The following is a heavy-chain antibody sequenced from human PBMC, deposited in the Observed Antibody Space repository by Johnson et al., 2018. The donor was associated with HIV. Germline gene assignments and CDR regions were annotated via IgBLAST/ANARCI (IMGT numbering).Heavy chain of an antibody. CDR2: ISSSGSTI. J-gene: IGHJ3*02. Sequence: VQLVESGGGLVQPGGSLRLSCAASGFTFSSYSMNWVRQAPGKGLEWVSYISSSGSTIYYADSVKGRFTISRDNAKNSLYLQMNSLRAEDTAVYYCARSGYGSGSTHDAFDIWGQGTMVTVSS. V-gene: IGHV3-48*04. CDR1: GFTFSSYS. D-gene: IGHD3-10*01. CDR3: ARSGYGSGSTHDAFDI.